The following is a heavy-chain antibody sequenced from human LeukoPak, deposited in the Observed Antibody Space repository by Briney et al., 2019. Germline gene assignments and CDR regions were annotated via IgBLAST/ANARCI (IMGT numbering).Heavy chain of an antibody. CDR1: GGSISSSSYY. J-gene: IGHJ4*02. Sequence: SETLSLTCTVSGGSISSSSYYWGWIRQPPGKGLEWIGSIYYSGSTYYNPSLKSRVTISVDTSKNQFSLKLSSVTAADTAVYYCARDHPTIVGAAYFDYWGQGTLVTVSS. CDR3: ARDHPTIVGAAYFDY. CDR2: IYYSGST. V-gene: IGHV4-39*02. D-gene: IGHD1-26*01.